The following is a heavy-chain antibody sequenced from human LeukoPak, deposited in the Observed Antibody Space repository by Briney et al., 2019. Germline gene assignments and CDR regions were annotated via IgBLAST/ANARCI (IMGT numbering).Heavy chain of an antibody. J-gene: IGHJ4*02. Sequence: PSETLSLTCTVSGDSMSGHFWSWFRRPPGKGLENVGYIHSSGSTNYNPSYRSRVTVSLEMSKNQFSLSSTSVTAADTAVYYCARDPGDTDWYNFDFWGQGILVTVSS. V-gene: IGHV4-59*11. CDR2: IHSSGST. D-gene: IGHD3-9*01. CDR1: GDSMSGHF. CDR3: ARDPGDTDWYNFDF.